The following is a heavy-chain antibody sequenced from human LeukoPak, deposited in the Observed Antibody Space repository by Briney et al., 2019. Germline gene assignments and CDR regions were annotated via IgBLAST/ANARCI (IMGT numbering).Heavy chain of an antibody. CDR1: GGSISSRSYY. V-gene: IGHV4-39*01. Sequence: SETLSLTCTVSGGSISSRSYYWGWIRQPPGQGLEWIGSIHYSGSTYYNPSLKSRLTISVDTYKNQFSLKLSSVTAADTAVYYCARLYCSGGNCYGAFDIWGQGTMVTVSS. D-gene: IGHD2-15*01. J-gene: IGHJ3*02. CDR2: IHYSGST. CDR3: ARLYCSGGNCYGAFDI.